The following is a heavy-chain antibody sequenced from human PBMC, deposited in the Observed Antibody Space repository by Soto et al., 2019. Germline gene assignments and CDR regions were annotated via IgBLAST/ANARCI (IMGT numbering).Heavy chain of an antibody. CDR3: ARAILPVSGWYTAEYFQH. CDR2: IKQDGSEK. J-gene: IGHJ1*01. V-gene: IGHV3-7*01. D-gene: IGHD6-19*01. Sequence: GGSLRLSCAASGFTFSSYWMSWVRQAPGKGLEWVANIKQDGSEKYYVDSVKGRFTISRDNAKNSLYLQMNSLRAEDTAVYYCARAILPVSGWYTAEYFQHWGQGTLVTVSS. CDR1: GFTFSSYW.